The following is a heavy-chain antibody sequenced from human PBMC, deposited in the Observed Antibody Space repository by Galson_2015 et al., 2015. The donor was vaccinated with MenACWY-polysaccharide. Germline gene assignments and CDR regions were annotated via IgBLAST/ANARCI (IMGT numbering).Heavy chain of an antibody. CDR2: ILYDGGSQ. D-gene: IGHD3-16*01. V-gene: IGHV3-30-3*01. Sequence: SLRLSCAASGFTFSSYCMHWVRQAPGKGLEWVTVILYDGGSQHYADSVKGRFTISRNESKNTLHLQMNSLKPEDTAVYYCAGEGGVGGTFNTWGQGTMVPASS. J-gene: IGHJ3*02. CDR1: GFTFSSYC. CDR3: AGEGGVGGTFNT.